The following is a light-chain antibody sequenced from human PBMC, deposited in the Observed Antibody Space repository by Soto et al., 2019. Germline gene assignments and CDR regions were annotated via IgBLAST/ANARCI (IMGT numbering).Light chain of an antibody. V-gene: IGLV2-14*01. CDR2: EVS. CDR3: QSYDSSLSGYV. J-gene: IGLJ1*01. Sequence: QSVLTQPASVSGSPGQSITISCTGTSSDVGGYNYVSWYQHHPGKAPKLMIYEVSNRPSGVSYRFSGSKSGNTASLTISGLQAEDEADYYCQSYDSSLSGYVFGTGTKVTVL. CDR1: SSDVGGYNY.